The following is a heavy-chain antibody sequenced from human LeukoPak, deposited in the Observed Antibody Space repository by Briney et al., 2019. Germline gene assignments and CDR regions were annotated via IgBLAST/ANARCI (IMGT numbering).Heavy chain of an antibody. V-gene: IGHV3-48*03. D-gene: IGHD4-17*01. CDR2: ISSSGSTI. CDR3: ARDSYGYMDV. J-gene: IGHJ6*03. CDR1: GFTFSSYE. Sequence: PGGSLGLSCAASGFTFSSYEMNWVRPAPGKGLEWVSYISSSGSTIYYADSVKGRFTISRDNAKNSLYLQMNSLRAEDTAVYYCARDSYGYMDVWGKGTTVTISS.